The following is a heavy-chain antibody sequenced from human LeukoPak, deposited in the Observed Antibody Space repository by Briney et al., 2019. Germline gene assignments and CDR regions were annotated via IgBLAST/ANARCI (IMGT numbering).Heavy chain of an antibody. V-gene: IGHV4-34*01. Sequence: SETLSLTCAVYGGSFSGYYWSWIRQPPGKGLEWIGEINHSGSTNYNASLKSRVTISVDTSKNQFSLKLSSVTAADTAVYYCATSSWGGGLYDSSDYWGQGTLVTVSS. CDR3: ATSSWGGGLYDSSDY. J-gene: IGHJ4*02. D-gene: IGHD3-22*01. CDR2: INHSGST. CDR1: GGSFSGYY.